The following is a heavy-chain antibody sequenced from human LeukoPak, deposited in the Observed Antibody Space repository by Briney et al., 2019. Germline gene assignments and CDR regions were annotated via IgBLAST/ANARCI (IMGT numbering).Heavy chain of an antibody. CDR1: GYTFTSYG. CDR2: ISAYDGNT. D-gene: IGHD5-12*01. CDR3: AREYSGYAGNWFDP. Sequence: GASVKVSCKASGYTFTSYGISWVRQAPGQGLEWMGWISAYDGNTNYAQKLQGRVTMTTDTSTSTAYMELRSLRSDDTAVYYCAREYSGYAGNWFDPWGQGTLVTVSS. V-gene: IGHV1-18*01. J-gene: IGHJ5*02.